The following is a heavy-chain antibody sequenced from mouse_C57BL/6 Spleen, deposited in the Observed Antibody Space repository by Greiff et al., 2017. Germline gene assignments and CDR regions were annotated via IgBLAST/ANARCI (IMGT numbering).Heavy chain of an antibody. D-gene: IGHD1-1*01. CDR1: GFTIKNTY. Sequence: VQLQQSVAELVRPGASVKLSCTASGFTIKNTYMHWVKQRPEQGLEWIGRIDPANGNTKYAPKFQGKATITADTSSNTAYLQLSSLTSEDTAIYYCACYGSSYEFAYWGQGTLVTVSA. V-gene: IGHV14-3*01. J-gene: IGHJ3*01. CDR2: IDPANGNT. CDR3: ACYGSSYEFAY.